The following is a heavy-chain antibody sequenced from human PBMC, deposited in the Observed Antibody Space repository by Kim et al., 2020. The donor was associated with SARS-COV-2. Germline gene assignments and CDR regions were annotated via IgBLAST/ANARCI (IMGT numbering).Heavy chain of an antibody. V-gene: IGHV1-69*04. CDR1: GGTFSSYA. CDR3: ARGDGSLPPYGMDV. Sequence: SVKVSCKASGGTFSSYAISWVRQAPGQGLEWMGRIIPILGIANYAQKFQGRVTITADKSTSTAYMELSSLRSEDTAVYYCARGDGSLPPYGMDVWGQGTTVTVSS. J-gene: IGHJ6*02. CDR2: IIPILGIA. D-gene: IGHD3-10*01.